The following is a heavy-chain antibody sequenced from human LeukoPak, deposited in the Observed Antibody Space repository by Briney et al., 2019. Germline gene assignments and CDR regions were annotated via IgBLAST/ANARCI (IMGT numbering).Heavy chain of an antibody. CDR1: GFSLSPSGMC. V-gene: IGHV2-70*01. Sequence: SGPALVKPTQTLTLTCSFSGFSLSPSGMCVSWIRQTPGKALEWLALVNWDDEKYYSASLKTRLTISKDTSKNQVVLTMTNMDPVDTATYYCARYLYGDSAFYFDFWGQGTLVTVSS. J-gene: IGHJ4*02. CDR3: ARYLYGDSAFYFDF. D-gene: IGHD4-17*01. CDR2: VNWDDEK.